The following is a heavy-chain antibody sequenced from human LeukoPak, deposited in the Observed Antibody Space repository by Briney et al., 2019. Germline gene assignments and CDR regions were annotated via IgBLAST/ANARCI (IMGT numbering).Heavy chain of an antibody. D-gene: IGHD1-26*01. Sequence: GGSLRLSCAASGFTFSSYGMHWVRQAPGKGLEWVAVIWYDGSNKYYADSVKGRFTISRDNSKNTLYLQMNSLRAEDTAVYYCARETRAIGAFDIWGQGTMVTVSS. CDR3: ARETRAIGAFDI. CDR2: IWYDGSNK. CDR1: GFTFSSYG. J-gene: IGHJ3*02. V-gene: IGHV3-33*01.